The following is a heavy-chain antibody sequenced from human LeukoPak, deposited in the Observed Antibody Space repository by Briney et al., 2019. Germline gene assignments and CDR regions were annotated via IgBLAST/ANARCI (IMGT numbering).Heavy chain of an antibody. J-gene: IGHJ4*02. V-gene: IGHV1-18*01. CDR2: ISAYNGNT. CDR1: GYTFSSYG. D-gene: IGHD3-22*01. CDR3: ARTHDSSGYYPPLFDY. Sequence: ASVKVSCKASGYTFSSYGISWVRQAPGQGLEWMGWISAYNGNTNYAQKLQGRVTMTTDTSTSTAYMELRSLRSDDTAVYYCARTHDSSGYYPPLFDYWGQGTLVTVSS.